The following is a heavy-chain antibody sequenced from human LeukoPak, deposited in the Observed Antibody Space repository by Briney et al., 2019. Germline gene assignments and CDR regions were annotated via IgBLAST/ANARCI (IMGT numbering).Heavy chain of an antibody. Sequence: SETLSLTCTVSGASVTTHYWSWIRQPPGKGLELIGSFYYSGSTNYSPSLNSRVTISLDTSKNQFSLRLSSVTAADTAVYFCARSISLLSYYMAVWGNGTTVIVSS. V-gene: IGHV4-59*08. CDR3: ARSISLLSYYMAV. CDR1: GASVTTHY. D-gene: IGHD3-16*02. J-gene: IGHJ6*03. CDR2: FYYSGST.